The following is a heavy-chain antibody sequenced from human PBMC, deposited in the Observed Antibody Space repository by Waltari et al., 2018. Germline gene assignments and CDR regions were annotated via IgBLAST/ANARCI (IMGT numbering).Heavy chain of an antibody. CDR2: ISGSCGST. Sequence: EVQLLESGGGLVQPGGSLRLSCAASGFTFSSYAMSWVRQAPGKGLEWVSAISGSCGSTYYADAVKGRFTISRDNSKNTLYRQMNSLRAEDTAVYYCAKDRGTMIVVVIIPTIFDYWGQGTLVTVSS. V-gene: IGHV3-23*01. D-gene: IGHD3-22*01. CDR3: AKDRGTMIVVVIIPTIFDY. CDR1: GFTFSSYA. J-gene: IGHJ4*02.